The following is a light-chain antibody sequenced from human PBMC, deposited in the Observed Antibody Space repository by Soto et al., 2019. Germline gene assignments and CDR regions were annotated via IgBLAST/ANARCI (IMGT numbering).Light chain of an antibody. CDR2: GAS. CDR1: QSVSSSY. J-gene: IGKJ3*01. Sequence: EIVLTQSPGTLSLSPGERATLSCRASQSVSSSYLAWYQQKPGQAPRLLIYGASSRATGIPDRFSGSGSGTDFTLTISRLEPDDFAVYYCQQYGSSRGFTFGPGTKVDIK. CDR3: QQYGSSRGFT. V-gene: IGKV3-20*01.